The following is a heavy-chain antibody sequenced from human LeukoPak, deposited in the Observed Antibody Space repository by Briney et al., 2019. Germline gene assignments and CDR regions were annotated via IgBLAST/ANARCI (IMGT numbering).Heavy chain of an antibody. J-gene: IGHJ4*02. CDR3: ARDGSDGALDSSGYYFDY. CDR2: ISAYNGNT. D-gene: IGHD3-22*01. Sequence: ASVKVSCKASGYTFTSYGISWVRQAPGQGLEWMGWISAYNGNTNYAQKLQGRVTMTTDTSTSTAYMELRSLRSDDTAVYYCARDGSDGALDSSGYYFDYWGQGTLVTVSS. CDR1: GYTFTSYG. V-gene: IGHV1-18*01.